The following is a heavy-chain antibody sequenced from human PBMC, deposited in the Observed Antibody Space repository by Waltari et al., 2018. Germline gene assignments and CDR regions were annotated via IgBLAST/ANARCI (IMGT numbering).Heavy chain of an antibody. J-gene: IGHJ4*02. V-gene: IGHV3-74*01. CDR3: ASPAVDTAMVNDY. Sequence: EVQLVESGGGLVQPGGSLRLSCAASGFTFSSYWMHWVRQAPGKGLVWVSRINSDGGSTSYADSVKGRFTISRDNAKNTLYLQMNSLRAEDTAVYYCASPAVDTAMVNDYWGQGTLVTVSS. CDR2: INSDGGST. CDR1: GFTFSSYW. D-gene: IGHD5-18*01.